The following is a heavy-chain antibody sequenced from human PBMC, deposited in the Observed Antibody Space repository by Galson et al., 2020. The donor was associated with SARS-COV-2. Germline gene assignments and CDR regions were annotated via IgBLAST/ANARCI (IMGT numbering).Heavy chain of an antibody. Sequence: GGSLRLSCAASGFTFSNYAMSWVRQAPGKGLEWVSAISGSNSGTHYADSVKGRFTISRDNSRNTLYLQMNSLRAEDTAVYFCARRSSAPPHRGAFDIWGQGTMVTVSS. CDR1: GFTFSNYA. J-gene: IGHJ3*02. V-gene: IGHV3-23*01. CDR3: ARRSSAPPHRGAFDI. D-gene: IGHD3-22*01. CDR2: ISGSNSGT.